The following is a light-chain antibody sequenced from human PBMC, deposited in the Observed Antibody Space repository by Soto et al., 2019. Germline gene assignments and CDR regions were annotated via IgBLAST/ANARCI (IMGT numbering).Light chain of an antibody. V-gene: IGKV1-17*01. CDR2: AAS. J-gene: IGKJ1*01. CDR1: QGRRAD. Sequence: DIQMTQSPSSLSSSVGDRVTITCRASQGRRADLGWYQQKRGKAPKRLIYAASRLQSWVPSRFSRSGSGTEFTLTISSQQPEDFATYYCLQHNSYPRTFGQGTKVDIK. CDR3: LQHNSYPRT.